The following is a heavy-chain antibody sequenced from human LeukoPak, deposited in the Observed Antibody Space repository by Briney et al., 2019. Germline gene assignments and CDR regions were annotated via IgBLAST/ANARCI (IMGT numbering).Heavy chain of an antibody. CDR2: IWYDGSKK. J-gene: IGHJ6*02. V-gene: IGHV3-33*01. CDR3: ARALRANSYYYGVDV. CDR1: GFTFSSSG. Sequence: GGSLRLSCAASGFTFSSSGMNWVRQAPGKGLELVALIWYDGSKKYYADSVKGRFTISRDNSMNTLYVQMNSLRAEDTAVYYCARALRANSYYYGVDVWGQGTTVTVSS.